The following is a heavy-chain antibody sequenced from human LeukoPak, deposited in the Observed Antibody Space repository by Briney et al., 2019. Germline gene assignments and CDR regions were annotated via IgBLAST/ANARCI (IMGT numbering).Heavy chain of an antibody. CDR3: ARQLGYCSDGSCYFDS. CDR1: GFTFTTYA. Sequence: PGGSLRLSCAASGFTFTTYALSSVRQAPGKGLEWVSAISSGGGATFYQDSVKGRFTISRDSSENTLYLQMNTLRADDTAVYYCARQLGYCSDGSCYFDSWGQGTLVTVHS. V-gene: IGHV3-23*01. CDR2: ISSGGGAT. J-gene: IGHJ4*02. D-gene: IGHD2-15*01.